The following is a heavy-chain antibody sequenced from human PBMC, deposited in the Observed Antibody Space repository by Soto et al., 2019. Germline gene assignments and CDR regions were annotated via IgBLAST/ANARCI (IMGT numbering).Heavy chain of an antibody. J-gene: IGHJ6*02. Sequence: GGSLRLSCAASGFTFSSYAMSWVRQAPGKGLEWVSAISGSGGSTYYADSVKGWFTISRDNSKNTLYLQMNSLRAEDTAVYYCAKDHTSGSYYHWEYWYYYYGMDVWGQGTTVTVSS. D-gene: IGHD1-26*01. CDR1: GFTFSSYA. V-gene: IGHV3-23*01. CDR3: AKDHTSGSYYHWEYWYYYYGMDV. CDR2: ISGSGGST.